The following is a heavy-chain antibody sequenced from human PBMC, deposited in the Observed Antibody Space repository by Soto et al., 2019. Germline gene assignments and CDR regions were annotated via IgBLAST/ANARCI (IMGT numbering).Heavy chain of an antibody. V-gene: IGHV3-23*01. J-gene: IGHJ4*02. CDR3: AKDAGVQFVNFGASGFDY. CDR2: ISGSGSST. Sequence: EVQLLESGGGLVQPGGSLRLSCAASGFRFSSKAMSWVRQAPGKGLEWVSIISGSGSSTYYTDSLKGRFTISRDNSKNIVYLEMNYLRAEDTAVYYCAKDAGVQFVNFGASGFDYWGQGSLVFVSS. D-gene: IGHD3-10*01. CDR1: GFRFSSKA.